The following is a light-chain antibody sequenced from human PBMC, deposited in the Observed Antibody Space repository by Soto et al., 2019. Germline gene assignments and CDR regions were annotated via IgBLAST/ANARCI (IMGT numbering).Light chain of an antibody. CDR1: QSISSW. CDR2: MAS. V-gene: IGKV1-5*03. J-gene: IGKJ1*01. Sequence: DIQMTQSPSTLSASVGDRVTITCRASQSISSWLAWYQQKPGKVPKLLIYMASSLESGVPSRFSGSGSGTEFTLTISSLQPDDFATYYFQQYKSYSRTFGQGTKVEIK. CDR3: QQYKSYSRT.